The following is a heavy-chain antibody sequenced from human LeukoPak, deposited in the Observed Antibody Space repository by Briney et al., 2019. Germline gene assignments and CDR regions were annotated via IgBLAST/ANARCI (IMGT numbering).Heavy chain of an antibody. V-gene: IGHV4-39*07. CDR1: GGSISTSNYY. Sequence: PSETLSLTCTVSGGSISTSNYYWGWIRQPPGKGLEWIGNIFYSGSTYYGPSLKSRLTISLDTSRNQFSLKLNSVTAADTAVYYCARLKSGISAADYWGQGTLVTVSS. CDR3: ARLKSGISAADY. CDR2: IFYSGST. J-gene: IGHJ4*02. D-gene: IGHD1-26*01.